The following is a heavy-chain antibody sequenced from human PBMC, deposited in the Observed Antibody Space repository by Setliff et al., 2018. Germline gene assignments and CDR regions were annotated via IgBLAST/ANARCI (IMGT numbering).Heavy chain of an antibody. CDR3: ARRRWEAVDYFDY. CDR2: ISGYNGNT. J-gene: IGHJ4*02. V-gene: IGHV1-18*01. Sequence: GASVKVSCKASGFTFKTYSFSWIRQAPGQGLEWVGWISGYNGNTIYAQNFQGRLTMTTDTSTSTAYMELRSLRSDDTAVYYCARRRWEAVDYFDYWGQGTLVTVSS. D-gene: IGHD1-26*01. CDR1: GFTFKTYS.